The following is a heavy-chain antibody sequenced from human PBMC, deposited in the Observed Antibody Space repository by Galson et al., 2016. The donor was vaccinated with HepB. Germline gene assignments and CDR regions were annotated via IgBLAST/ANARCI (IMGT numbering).Heavy chain of an antibody. J-gene: IGHJ5*02. CDR3: ARVDFSWRGPHWFDP. CDR2: VYSTGST. CDR1: GGSFGGYY. D-gene: IGHD6-13*01. V-gene: IGHV4-59*01. Sequence: ETLSLTCTLSGGSFGGYYWSWLRQPPGKGLEWIGYVYSTGSTNYNPSLKSRPTISVETSKNQFSLRLSSVTVADTAVYYCARVDFSWRGPHWFDPWGRGALVTVSS.